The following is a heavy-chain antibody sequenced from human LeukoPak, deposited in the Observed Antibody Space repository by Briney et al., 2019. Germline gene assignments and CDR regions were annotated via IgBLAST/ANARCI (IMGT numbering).Heavy chain of an antibody. J-gene: IGHJ6*04. V-gene: IGHV3-30*18. CDR2: ISYDGSKK. CDR3: AKEGDPDGYYYYYYGMDV. Sequence: VRSLRLSCAASGFTFSSYAMHWVRQAPGKGLEWVAVISYDGSKKYYADSVKGRFTISRDNSKNTLYLQMNRLRAEDTAGYYCAKEGDPDGYYYYYYGMDVWGKGTTVTASS. D-gene: IGHD1-14*01. CDR1: GFTFSSYA.